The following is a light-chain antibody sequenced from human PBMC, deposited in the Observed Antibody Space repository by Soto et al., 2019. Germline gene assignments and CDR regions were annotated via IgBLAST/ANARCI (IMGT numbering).Light chain of an antibody. V-gene: IGKV1-33*01. J-gene: IGKJ1*01. CDR3: QHYNSYSEA. CDR1: QDITSF. CDR2: DAS. Sequence: DIQMTQSPSSLSASVGDRVTITCQASQDITSFLNWYQQKPGKAPKLLIYDASNLETGVPLRFSGSGSGTDFTFTISSLQPEDVATYYCQHYNSYSEAFGQGTKVELK.